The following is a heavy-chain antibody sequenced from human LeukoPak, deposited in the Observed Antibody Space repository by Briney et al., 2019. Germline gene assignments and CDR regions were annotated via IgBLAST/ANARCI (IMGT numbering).Heavy chain of an antibody. Sequence: GGSLRLSCAASGFTFSNYDMSWVRQAPGKGLEWVSGISGSGGSTYHADSVKGRFTISRDNSKNTLYLQMNSLRAEDTAVYYCARAPLGGAGLTGWGQGTLVTVSS. J-gene: IGHJ4*02. CDR2: ISGSGGST. D-gene: IGHD3-9*01. CDR1: GFTFSNYD. V-gene: IGHV3-23*01. CDR3: ARAPLGGAGLTG.